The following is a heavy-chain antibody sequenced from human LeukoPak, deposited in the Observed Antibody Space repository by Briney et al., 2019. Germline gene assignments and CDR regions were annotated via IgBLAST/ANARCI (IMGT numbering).Heavy chain of an antibody. CDR2: INPYNENT. V-gene: IGHV1-18*01. Sequence: ASVKVSCKASFYSFTSYDMTGGPQAPGQGLVWMGWINPYNENTNYAQKPQGRDTMTTDTSTSAAYMDLRSLRSVDTAVYYCGRELSGWFFLNWGQRTLVTVSS. CDR1: FYSFTSYD. D-gene: IGHD6-19*01. J-gene: IGHJ1*01. CDR3: GRELSGWFFLN.